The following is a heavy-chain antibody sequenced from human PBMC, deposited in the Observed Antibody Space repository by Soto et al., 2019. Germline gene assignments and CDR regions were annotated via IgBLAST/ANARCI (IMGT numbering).Heavy chain of an antibody. CDR3: ARVTGGWPNWYFDL. V-gene: IGHV3-53*04. CDR2: IYSGGST. Sequence: EVQLVESGGGLVQPGGSLRLSCAASGFTVSSNYMSWVRQAPGKGLEWVSVIYSGGSTYYADSVKGLFTISRHNSKNTLYLQMNSLRAEDTAVYYCARVTGGWPNWYFDLWGRGTLVTVSS. J-gene: IGHJ2*01. CDR1: GFTVSSNY. D-gene: IGHD2-8*02.